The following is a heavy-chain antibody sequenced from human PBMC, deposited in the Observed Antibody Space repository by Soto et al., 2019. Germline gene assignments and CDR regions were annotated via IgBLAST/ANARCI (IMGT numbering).Heavy chain of an antibody. CDR2: ISGSGGST. D-gene: IGHD3-22*01. V-gene: IGHV3-23*01. J-gene: IGHJ4*02. CDR1: GFTFSSYA. Sequence: GGSLRLSCAASGFTFSSYAMSLVRQAPGKGLEWVSAISGSGGSTYYADSVKGRFTISRDNSKNTLYLQMNSLRAEDTAVYYCAKDRRGDYYDSSGYDYWGQGTLVTVSS. CDR3: AKDRRGDYYDSSGYDY.